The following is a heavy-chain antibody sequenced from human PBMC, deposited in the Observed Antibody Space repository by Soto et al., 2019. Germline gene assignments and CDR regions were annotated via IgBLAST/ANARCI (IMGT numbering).Heavy chain of an antibody. CDR1: GFTFSSYA. CDR2: ISGSGGST. CDR3: AQWRGRQLWNPNCDN. V-gene: IGHV3-23*01. D-gene: IGHD5-18*01. J-gene: IGHJ4*02. Sequence: EVQLLESGGGLVQPGGSLRLSCAASGFTFSSYAMSWVRQAPGEGLEWVSAISGSGGSTYYADSVKGRFTISRDNSKNTLKRQMNSLRAEDTAVYYCAQWRGRQLWNPNCDNWGQGTLVTVSS.